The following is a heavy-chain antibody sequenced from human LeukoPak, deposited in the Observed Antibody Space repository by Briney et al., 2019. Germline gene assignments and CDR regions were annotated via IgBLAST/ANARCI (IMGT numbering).Heavy chain of an antibody. J-gene: IGHJ6*02. D-gene: IGHD6-13*01. Sequence: PGGSLRLSCAASGFTFSSYAMHWVRQAPGKGLEWVAVISYDGSNKYYADSVKGRFTISRDNSKNTLYLQMNSLRAEDTAVYYCARGCDSSSCGYGMDVWGQGTTVTVSS. CDR2: ISYDGSNK. V-gene: IGHV3-30-3*01. CDR1: GFTFSSYA. CDR3: ARGCDSSSCGYGMDV.